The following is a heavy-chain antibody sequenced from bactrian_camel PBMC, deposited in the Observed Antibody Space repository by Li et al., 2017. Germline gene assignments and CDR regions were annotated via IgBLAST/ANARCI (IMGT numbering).Heavy chain of an antibody. CDR3: AAERPYCSGDYCYRFGKPDFGY. D-gene: IGHD2*01. CDR1: GYIYRNYC. CDR2: IAIGGAT. Sequence: HVQLVESGGGSVQAGGSLRLSCAASSGYIYRNYCMGWFRQAPGKEREGVAAIAIGGATTYSDSVIGRFTISLDHAKNTLYLEMRSLKPEDTAVYYCAAERPYCSGDYCYRFGKPDFGYWGQGTQVTVS. J-gene: IGHJ6*01. V-gene: IGHV3S53*01.